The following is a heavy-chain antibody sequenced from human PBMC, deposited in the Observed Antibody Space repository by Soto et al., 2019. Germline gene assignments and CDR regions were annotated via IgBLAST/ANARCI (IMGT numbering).Heavy chain of an antibody. Sequence: ASVKVSCKASGNTFTNYYIHWVRLAPGQGLEWMGTINPSGGHTTYAQKFLGRVTMTRDTSTSTLYMELTGLRSEDTAVYYCARGGHVVVVTAAFDYWGQGTLVTVSS. J-gene: IGHJ4*02. V-gene: IGHV1-46*01. D-gene: IGHD2-21*02. CDR2: INPSGGHT. CDR3: ARGGHVVVVTAAFDY. CDR1: GNTFTNYY.